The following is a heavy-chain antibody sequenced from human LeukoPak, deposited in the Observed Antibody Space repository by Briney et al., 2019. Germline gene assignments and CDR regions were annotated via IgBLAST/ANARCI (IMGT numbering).Heavy chain of an antibody. D-gene: IGHD4-17*01. Sequence: GASVKVSCKASGYTFTSYYMHWVRQAPGQGLEWMGIINPSGGSTSYAQKFQVRVTMTRDTSTSTVYMELSSLRSEDTAVYYCARGYHASTVTTPPDYWGQGTLVTVSS. V-gene: IGHV1-46*01. CDR2: INPSGGST. CDR1: GYTFTSYY. CDR3: ARGYHASTVTTPPDY. J-gene: IGHJ4*02.